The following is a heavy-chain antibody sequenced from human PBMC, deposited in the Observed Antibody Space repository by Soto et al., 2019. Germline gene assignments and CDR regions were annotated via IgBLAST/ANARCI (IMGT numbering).Heavy chain of an antibody. CDR2: ISGSGGHT. CDR3: ASSPPAVPDAMSNYYYYMDV. CDR1: GFTFSSYA. D-gene: IGHD2-2*01. V-gene: IGHV3-23*01. J-gene: IGHJ6*03. Sequence: GGSLRLSCAASGFTFSSYAMSWVRQAPGKGLEWVSAISGSGGHTYYAGSVKGRFTISRDDSKNTLYLQMNSLRAEDTAVYYCASSPPAVPDAMSNYYYYMDVWGKGTTVTVSS.